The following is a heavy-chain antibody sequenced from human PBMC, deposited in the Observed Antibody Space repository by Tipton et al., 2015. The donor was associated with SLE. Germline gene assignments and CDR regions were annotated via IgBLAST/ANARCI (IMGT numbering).Heavy chain of an antibody. V-gene: IGHV4-59*08. D-gene: IGHD5-12*01. J-gene: IGHJ4*02. CDR1: GGSISSYY. CDR3: ARALVATIPFDY. CDR2: IYYSGST. Sequence: TLSLTCTVSGGSISSYYWSWIRQPPVKGLEWIGYIYYSGSTNYNPSLKSRVTISVDTSKNQFSLKLSSVTAADTAVYYCARALVATIPFDYWGQGTLVTVSS.